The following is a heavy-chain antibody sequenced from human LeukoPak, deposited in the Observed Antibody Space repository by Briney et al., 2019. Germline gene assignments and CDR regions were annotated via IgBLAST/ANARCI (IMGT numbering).Heavy chain of an antibody. CDR3: AKDFSSGSSGAFGMDV. V-gene: IGHV3-33*06. J-gene: IGHJ6*02. Sequence: PGRSLRLSCAASGFTFSTYGMHWVRQAPGKGLEWVAVIWYDGGNKYSADSVKDRFTISRDNSKNTLYLQMNSLRAEDTAVYYCAKDFSSGSSGAFGMDVWGQGTTVTVSS. D-gene: IGHD3-10*01. CDR1: GFTFSTYG. CDR2: IWYDGGNK.